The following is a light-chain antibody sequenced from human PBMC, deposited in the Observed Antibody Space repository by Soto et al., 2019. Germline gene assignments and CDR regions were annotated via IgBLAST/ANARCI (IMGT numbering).Light chain of an antibody. CDR2: GAS. J-gene: IGKJ1*01. V-gene: IGKV3-15*01. CDR3: QHYNTWPWT. Sequence: EVLMTQSPATLSVSPGERATLSCRASHSVSNSLAWYQQKPGQTPRLLIYGASTRATGIPARFSGSGSGTEFTLTIGSLQSEDFAVYYCQHYNTWPWTFGQGTKVDIK. CDR1: HSVSNS.